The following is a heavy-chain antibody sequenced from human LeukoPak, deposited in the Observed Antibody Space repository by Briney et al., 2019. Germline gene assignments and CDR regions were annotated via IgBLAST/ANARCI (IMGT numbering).Heavy chain of an antibody. D-gene: IGHD3-10*01. CDR1: GFTFSSYG. CDR2: MWFDGSNK. J-gene: IGHJ6*04. CDR3: AGRRGYGSGSYRSYYHSGMDV. V-gene: IGHV3-33*01. Sequence: PGGSLRLSCAASGFTFSSYGMHWVRQAPRKGLEWVAVMWFDGSNKYYADSVKGRFPISRDNSKNTLYLQMNSLRAEDTAVYYGAGRRGYGSGSYRSYYHSGMDVWGKGTTVTVSS.